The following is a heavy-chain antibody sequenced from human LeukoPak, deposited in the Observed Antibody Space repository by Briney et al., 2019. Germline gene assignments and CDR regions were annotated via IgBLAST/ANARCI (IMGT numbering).Heavy chain of an antibody. CDR2: IYYSGST. V-gene: IGHV4-59*01. Sequence: SETLSLTCTVSGDSISSYYWSWIRQPPGKGLEWIGYIYYSGSTNYNPSLKSRVTISVDTSKNQFSLKLTSVTAADTAVYYCARVDYYGSGGTFQHWGQGTLVTVSS. J-gene: IGHJ1*01. D-gene: IGHD3-10*01. CDR1: GDSISSYY. CDR3: ARVDYYGSGGTFQH.